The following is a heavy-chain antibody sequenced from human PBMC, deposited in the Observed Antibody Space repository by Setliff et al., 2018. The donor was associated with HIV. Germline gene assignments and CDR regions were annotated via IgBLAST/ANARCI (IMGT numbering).Heavy chain of an antibody. V-gene: IGHV3-33*08. Sequence: PGGSLRLSCAASGFSVDDYWMSWVRQAPGKGLQWVAVIWFDGSRKYYGDSVKGRFTISRDTSNNTLYLQMNSLRAEDTAVYYCARDISSGYYYDYFDYWGQGTLVTVSS. CDR3: ARDISSGYYYDYFDY. CDR2: IWFDGSRK. J-gene: IGHJ4*02. CDR1: GFSVDDYW. D-gene: IGHD3-22*01.